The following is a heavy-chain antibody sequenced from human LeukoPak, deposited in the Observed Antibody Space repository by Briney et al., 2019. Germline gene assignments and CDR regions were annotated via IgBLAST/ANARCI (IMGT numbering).Heavy chain of an antibody. CDR2: IFPSGGEI. V-gene: IGHV3-23*01. D-gene: IGHD2-8*02. CDR1: AFTFSTFA. Sequence: GGSLRLSCAASAFTFSTFAMIWVRQPPGKGLEWVSSIFPSGGEIHYADSVRGRFTISRDNSKSTLSLQMNSLRAEDTAIYYCATYRQVLLPFESWGQGTLVTVSS. J-gene: IGHJ4*02. CDR3: ATYRQVLLPFES.